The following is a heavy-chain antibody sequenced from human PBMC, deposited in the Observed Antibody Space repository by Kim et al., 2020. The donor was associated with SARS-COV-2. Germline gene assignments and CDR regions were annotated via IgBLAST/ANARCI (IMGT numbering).Heavy chain of an antibody. Sequence: GESLKISCKGSGYSFTSYWIGWVRQMPGKGLEWMGIIYPGDSDTRYSPSFQGQVTISADKSISTAYLQWSSLKASDTAMYYCARRNTYYDILTGYYAGMDVWGQGTTVTVSS. CDR3: ARRNTYYDILTGYYAGMDV. D-gene: IGHD3-9*01. CDR1: GYSFTSYW. CDR2: IYPGDSDT. V-gene: IGHV5-51*01. J-gene: IGHJ6*02.